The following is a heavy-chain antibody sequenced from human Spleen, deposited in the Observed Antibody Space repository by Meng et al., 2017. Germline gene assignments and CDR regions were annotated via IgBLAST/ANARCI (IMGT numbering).Heavy chain of an antibody. Sequence: GESLKISCAASGFTFSKAWMSWVRQAPGKGLEWVSLISVSGGNTYYADSVKGRFTISRDNSKNTLYLQMNSLRAEDTAVYYCATKTTELDNWGQGTQVTVSS. CDR1: GFTFSKAW. CDR2: ISVSGGNT. CDR3: ATKTTELDN. J-gene: IGHJ4*02. V-gene: IGHV3-23*01. D-gene: IGHD1-1*01.